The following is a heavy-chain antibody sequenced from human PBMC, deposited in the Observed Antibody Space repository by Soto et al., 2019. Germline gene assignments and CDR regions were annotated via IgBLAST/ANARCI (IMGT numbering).Heavy chain of an antibody. V-gene: IGHV4-30-2*01. J-gene: IGHJ6*02. D-gene: IGHD3-3*01. CDR2: IYHSGST. CDR3: ARHLQGTIFGVAQWSGGMDV. Sequence: SETLSLTCAVSGGSISSGGYSWSWIRQPPGKGLEWIGYIYHSGSTYYNPSLKSRVTISVHRSKNQFSLKLSSVTAADTAVYYCARHLQGTIFGVAQWSGGMDVWGQGTTVTVSS. CDR1: GGSISSGGYS.